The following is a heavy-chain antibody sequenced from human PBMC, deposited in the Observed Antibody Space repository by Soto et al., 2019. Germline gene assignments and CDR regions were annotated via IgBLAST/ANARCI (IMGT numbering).Heavy chain of an antibody. CDR2: IYPGDHET. CDR3: ARSPRSSPYFDY. CDR1: GYTFSNFW. V-gene: IGHV5-51*01. D-gene: IGHD6-13*01. J-gene: IGHJ4*02. Sequence: GESRKISCLCSGYTFSNFWIGWVRQLPGKGLEWMGIIYPGDHETRYSPSFHGKVTISADKSINTAYLQWNSLEASDTAFYFCARSPRSSPYFDYWGQGALVTVSS.